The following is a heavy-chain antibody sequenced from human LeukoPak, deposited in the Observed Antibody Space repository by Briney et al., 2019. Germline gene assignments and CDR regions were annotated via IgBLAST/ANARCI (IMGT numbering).Heavy chain of an antibody. J-gene: IGHJ4*02. D-gene: IGHD4-23*01. CDR3: ATYGGNGGDHYFDY. Sequence: PGGSLRLSCAASEFAFSTYAMNWVRQAPGKGLEWVSSISSSSSYIHYADSVRGRFTISRDNAKNSLYLHMNSLRAEDTAVYYCATYGGNGGDHYFDYWGQGTLVTVSS. CDR2: ISSSSSYI. CDR1: EFAFSTYA. V-gene: IGHV3-21*01.